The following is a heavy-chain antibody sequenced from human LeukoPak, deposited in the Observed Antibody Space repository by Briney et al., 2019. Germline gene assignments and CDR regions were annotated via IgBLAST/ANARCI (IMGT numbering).Heavy chain of an antibody. J-gene: IGHJ3*02. CDR2: IIPIFGTA. CDR1: GGTFSSYA. V-gene: IGHV1-69*05. Sequence: GASVKVSCKASGGTFSSYAISWVRQAPGQGLEWMGRIIPIFGTANYAQKFQGRVTITTDESTSTAYMELSSLRSEDTAVYYCASSRGAIPDAFDIWGQGTMVTVSS. D-gene: IGHD3-10*01. CDR3: ASSRGAIPDAFDI.